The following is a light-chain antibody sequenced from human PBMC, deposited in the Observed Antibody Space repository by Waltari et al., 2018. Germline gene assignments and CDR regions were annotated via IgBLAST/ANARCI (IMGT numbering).Light chain of an antibody. Sequence: QAVLTQPSSLSASPGVSASPTCTLRSGTNVGSSMIYCYQQNPGSPPQYPLKYNSDSDNQQGSGVPSRFSGSKDASANAGILLISGLQSEDEADYYCMIWHSSAWVFGGGTKLTVL. CDR3: MIWHSSAWV. V-gene: IGLV5-45*03. CDR1: SGTNVGSSM. J-gene: IGLJ3*02. CDR2: YNSDSDN.